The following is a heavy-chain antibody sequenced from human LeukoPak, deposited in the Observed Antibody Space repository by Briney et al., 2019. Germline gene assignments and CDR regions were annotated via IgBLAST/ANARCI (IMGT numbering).Heavy chain of an antibody. V-gene: IGHV3-15*07. D-gene: IGHD3-9*01. CDR3: ATSGLRYFDWLLA. CDR1: GFSFSNTW. Sequence: PGGSLRLSCAASGFSFSNTWMNWVRQAPGKGLEWVGRIKSKSDGETKDYAAAVKGRFSISRDDSKNMLYLQMNSLRTEDTAMYYCATSGLRYFDWLLAWGQGTLVTVSS. CDR2: IKSKSDGETK. J-gene: IGHJ5*02.